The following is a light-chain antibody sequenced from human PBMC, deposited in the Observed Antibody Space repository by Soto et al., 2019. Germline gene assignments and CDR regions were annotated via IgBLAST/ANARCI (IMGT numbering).Light chain of an antibody. Sequence: IQLTQSPSSLSASVGDRVTITCRASQGVRTYLAWYQQRPGKAPQLLIFAASTLQSGVPSRFSGRGSGTDFTLTITSLQPEDFATYYCHQVYAYPRTFGQGTKVDIK. CDR3: HQVYAYPRT. J-gene: IGKJ1*01. CDR2: AAS. CDR1: QGVRTY. V-gene: IGKV1-9*01.